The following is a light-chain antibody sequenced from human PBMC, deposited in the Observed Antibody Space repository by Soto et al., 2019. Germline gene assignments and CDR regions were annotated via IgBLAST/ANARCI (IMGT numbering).Light chain of an antibody. J-gene: IGKJ1*01. CDR2: GAS. CDR3: QQYGGSPWT. V-gene: IGKV3-20*01. CDR1: QSVSSSF. Sequence: EIVLTQSPGTLSLSPGERVTLSCRASQSVSSSFLAWYQQKPGQAPRLLIYGASSRATGIPDRFSGSGSGTDFTLTIRRLEPEDFAVYYCQQYGGSPWTFGQGTKVEIK.